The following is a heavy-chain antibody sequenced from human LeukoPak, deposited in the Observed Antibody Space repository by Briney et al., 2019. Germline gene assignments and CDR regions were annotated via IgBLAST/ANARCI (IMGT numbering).Heavy chain of an antibody. CDR1: GFTFSSYS. Sequence: PGGSLRLSCAASGFTFSSYSINWVRQAPGKGLEWVGRINSKTDGGTTDYAAPVKGRFTISRDDSKNTLYLQMNSLKTEDTAVYYCTTGDYGPDNDAFDIWGQGTMVTVSS. V-gene: IGHV3-15*01. CDR3: TTGDYGPDNDAFDI. D-gene: IGHD4/OR15-4a*01. CDR2: INSKTDGGTT. J-gene: IGHJ3*02.